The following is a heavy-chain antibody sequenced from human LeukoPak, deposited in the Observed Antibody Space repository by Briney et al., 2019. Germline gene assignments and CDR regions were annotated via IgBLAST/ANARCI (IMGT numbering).Heavy chain of an antibody. J-gene: IGHJ6*02. CDR3: ARPPDRITIFPEPGTDGMDV. CDR2: ISSTGGTI. D-gene: IGHD3-9*01. V-gene: IGHV3-48*01. CDR1: GFTFRNYL. Sequence: GGSLRLSCAASGFTFRNYLMNWVRQAPGKGLEWVSFISSTGGTIYYADSVKGRFTVSRDNGKNSLLLQMNSLRAEDTAVYYCARPPDRITIFPEPGTDGMDVWGQGTTVTVSS.